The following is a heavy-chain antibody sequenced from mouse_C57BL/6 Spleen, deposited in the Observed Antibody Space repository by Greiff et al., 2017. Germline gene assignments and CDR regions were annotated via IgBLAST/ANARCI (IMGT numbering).Heavy chain of an antibody. CDR2: IDPANGNT. J-gene: IGHJ3*01. V-gene: IGHV14-3*01. Sequence: VQLQQSVAELVRPGASVKLSCTASGFNIKNTYMHWVKQRPEQGLEWIGRIDPANGNTKYAPKFQGKATITADTSSNTAYLQLSSLTSEDTAIYYCASVYVYDGTWFAYWGQGTLVTVSA. CDR3: ASVYVYDGTWFAY. D-gene: IGHD2-2*01. CDR1: GFNIKNTY.